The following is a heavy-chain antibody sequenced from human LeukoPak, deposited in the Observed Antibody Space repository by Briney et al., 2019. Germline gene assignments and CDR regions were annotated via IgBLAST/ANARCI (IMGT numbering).Heavy chain of an antibody. D-gene: IGHD3-9*01. J-gene: IGHJ4*02. CDR2: IYHSGIT. CDR3: ARAVGSFDWLPLFDY. V-gene: IGHV4-39*07. Sequence: SETLSLTCTVSGGSISSSSYYWGWIRQPPGKGLEWIGNIYHSGITYYTPSLKSRVTISVDTSKNQFYLKLSSVTAADTAVYYCARAVGSFDWLPLFDYWGQGTLVTVSS. CDR1: GGSISSSSYY.